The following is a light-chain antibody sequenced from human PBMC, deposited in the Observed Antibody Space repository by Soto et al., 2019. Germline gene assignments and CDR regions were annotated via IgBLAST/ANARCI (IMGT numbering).Light chain of an antibody. Sequence: EIVITQTPATLSVSPGERATLSCRASQSVGGILAWYQQRPGRAPRLLIYDASTRATDIPARFSGSGSGTEFTLTISSLQSEDFALYYCQQYNNWPLYTFGQGTKLEIK. V-gene: IGKV3-15*01. CDR2: DAS. J-gene: IGKJ2*01. CDR3: QQYNNWPLYT. CDR1: QSVGGI.